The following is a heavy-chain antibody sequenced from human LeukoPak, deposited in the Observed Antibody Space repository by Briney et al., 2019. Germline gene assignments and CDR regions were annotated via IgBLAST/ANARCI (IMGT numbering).Heavy chain of an antibody. J-gene: IGHJ4*02. CDR2: ISSSSTYI. CDR1: GFTFSNAW. D-gene: IGHD1-26*01. CDR3: ARDQGGSDPYYFDY. Sequence: GGSLRLSCTASGFTFSNAWMNWVRQAPGKGLEWVSSISSSSTYIYYADSVKGRFTISRDNAKKSLYLQMNSLRAEDTAVYYCARDQGGSDPYYFDYWGQGTLVTVSS. V-gene: IGHV3-21*01.